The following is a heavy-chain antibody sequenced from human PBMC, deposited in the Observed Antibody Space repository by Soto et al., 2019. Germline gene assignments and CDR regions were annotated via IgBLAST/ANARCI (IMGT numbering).Heavy chain of an antibody. V-gene: IGHV4-31*03. D-gene: IGHD3-10*01. CDR1: GGSISSGGYY. CDR3: ARGVLH. Sequence: QVQLQESGPGLVKPSQTLSLTCTVSGGSISSGGYYWSWIRQHPGKGLEWIGSIYYSGSTYYNPSPVSRFTSPVDTSKIQFSLKLSSVTAGDTAVYSCARGVLHWGQGTLVTVSS. CDR2: IYYSGST. J-gene: IGHJ4*02.